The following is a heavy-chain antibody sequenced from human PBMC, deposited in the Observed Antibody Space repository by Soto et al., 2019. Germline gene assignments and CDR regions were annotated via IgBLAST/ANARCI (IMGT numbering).Heavy chain of an antibody. J-gene: IGHJ3*02. CDR2: VSASGLNT. V-gene: IGHV3-23*01. CDR1: GFTFSTYA. D-gene: IGHD3-22*01. Sequence: PGGSLRLSCAASGFTFSTYAMAWVRQAPGKGLEWVSGVSASGLNTDYADPVKGRFYISRDNSKNTVYLQMNSLRVEDTAVYYCAKWYYYDSSGSDAFDIWGQGTMVTVSS. CDR3: AKWYYYDSSGSDAFDI.